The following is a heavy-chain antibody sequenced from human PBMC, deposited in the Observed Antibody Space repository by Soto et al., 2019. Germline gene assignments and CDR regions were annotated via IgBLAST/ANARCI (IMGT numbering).Heavy chain of an antibody. CDR1: GFTFSDAW. V-gene: IGHV3-15*07. Sequence: GGSLRLSCAASGFTFSDAWINWVRQAPGKGLEWVGRIKGKIDGGTTDFAAPVKGRFAISRDDSRDMVYMEMYSLKTGDTAVYYCTTDSLFTGQLVRMDNWGHGTLVTVSS. CDR2: IKGKIDGGTT. D-gene: IGHD3-9*01. CDR3: TTDSLFTGQLVRMDN. J-gene: IGHJ4*01.